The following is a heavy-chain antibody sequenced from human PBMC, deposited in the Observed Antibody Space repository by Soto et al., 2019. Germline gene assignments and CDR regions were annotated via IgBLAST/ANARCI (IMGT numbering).Heavy chain of an antibody. Sequence: PSETLSLTCTVSGGSISSYYWSWIRQPPGKGLEWIGYIYYSGSTNYNPSLKSRVTISVDTSKNQFSLKLSSVTAADTAVYYCAKYRRTDAEGYRLDFWGQGTLVTVSS. D-gene: IGHD5-12*01. CDR2: IYYSGST. J-gene: IGHJ4*02. CDR1: GGSISSYY. CDR3: AKYRRTDAEGYRLDF. V-gene: IGHV4-59*01.